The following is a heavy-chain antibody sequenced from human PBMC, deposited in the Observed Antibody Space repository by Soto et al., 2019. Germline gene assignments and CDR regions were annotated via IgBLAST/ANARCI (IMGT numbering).Heavy chain of an antibody. V-gene: IGHV3-23*01. Sequence: RILKEKGKGLEWVSAISGSGGSTYYAASVKGRFTISRDNSKNTLYLQMNSLRAEDTAVYYCAKDLRAGTSYYYYMDVWGKGTTVTVSS. CDR3: AKDLRAGTSYYYYMDV. CDR2: ISGSGGST. J-gene: IGHJ6*03. D-gene: IGHD6-13*01.